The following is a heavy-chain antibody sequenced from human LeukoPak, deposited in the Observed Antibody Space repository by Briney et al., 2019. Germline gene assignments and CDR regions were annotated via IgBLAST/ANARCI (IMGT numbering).Heavy chain of an antibody. CDR3: ARDRPNYYGSDGHYYRRDGDH. D-gene: IGHD3-22*01. CDR1: GFTFSIYA. CDR2: ITSRDGTT. V-gene: IGHV3-23*01. J-gene: IGHJ5*02. Sequence: PGGSLRLSCEASGFTFSIYAMSWVRQTPGKGLQWVSSITSRDGTTYYAHSVKGRVTISRDNSENTLYLRMSSLRAEDTAIYYCARDRPNYYGSDGHYYRRDGDHWGQGTLVTVSS.